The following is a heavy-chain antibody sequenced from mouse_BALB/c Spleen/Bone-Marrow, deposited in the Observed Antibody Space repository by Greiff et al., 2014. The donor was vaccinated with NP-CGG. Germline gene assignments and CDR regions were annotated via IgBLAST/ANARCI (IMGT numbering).Heavy chain of an antibody. Sequence: QVQLQQSGAELVKPGASVKLSCKASGYTFTSYFLYWVKQRPGQGLEWIGKIYPSSGGTNFKEKFKSKATLTIDKSSSKVYMQPSSLAAEDSAVYYCARSGQGFAYWGQGTLVTVSA. J-gene: IGHJ3*01. CDR3: ARSGQGFAY. CDR2: IYPSSGGT. CDR1: GYTFTSYF. V-gene: IGHV1-53*01.